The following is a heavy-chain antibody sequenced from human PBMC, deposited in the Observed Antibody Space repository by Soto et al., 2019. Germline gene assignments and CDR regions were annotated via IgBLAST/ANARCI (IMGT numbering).Heavy chain of an antibody. V-gene: IGHV1-3*01. D-gene: IGHD6-13*01. CDR2: INAGNGNT. Sequence: ASLKVSCKASGYTFTSYAMHWVRQAPGQRLEWMGGINAGNGNTKYSQKFQGRVTITRDTSASTAYMELSSLRSEDTAVYYCASGWAYSRSWYFDYWGQGTLVTVSS. CDR3: ASGWAYSRSWYFDY. J-gene: IGHJ4*02. CDR1: GYTFTSYA.